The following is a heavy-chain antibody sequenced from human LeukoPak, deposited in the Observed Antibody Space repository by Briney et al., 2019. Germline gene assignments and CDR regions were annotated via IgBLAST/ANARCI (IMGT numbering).Heavy chain of an antibody. V-gene: IGHV6-1*01. CDR2: TYYRSKWYN. CDR3: AKGLWTTVTTETNSNGMDV. CDR1: GDSVSSNSAA. J-gene: IGHJ6*02. D-gene: IGHD4-17*01. Sequence: SQTLSLTCAISGDSVSSNSAAWHWIRQSPSRGLEWLGRTYYRSKWYNDYAVSVKSRISINAETSKNQFFLQLNSVTPEDTAVYYCAKGLWTTVTTETNSNGMDVWGQGTTVTVSS.